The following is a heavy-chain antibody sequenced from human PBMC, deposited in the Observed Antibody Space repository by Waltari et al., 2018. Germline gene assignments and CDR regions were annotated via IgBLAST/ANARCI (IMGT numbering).Heavy chain of an antibody. D-gene: IGHD1-1*01. J-gene: IGHJ6*03. CDR1: GYDFSTYW. CDR2: IDPSDSYT. Sequence: EVQLVQSGAEVKKPGESLRISCEGSGYDFSTYWITWVRHMPGKGLEWMGSIDPSDSYTNYGPSCRGHVTISVDRSISTAYIQWSGLRASDTAIYYCARTSTRDFYYMDVWGKGTTVTVSS. CDR3: ARTSTRDFYYMDV. V-gene: IGHV5-10-1*01.